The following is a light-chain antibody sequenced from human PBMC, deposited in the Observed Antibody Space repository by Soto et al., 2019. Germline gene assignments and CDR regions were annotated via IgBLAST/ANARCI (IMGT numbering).Light chain of an antibody. CDR3: QQYDNRPFT. CDR2: DAS. V-gene: IGKV1-33*01. J-gene: IGKJ3*01. CDR1: QDISKF. Sequence: DFQMTQSPSSLSASVGDRVSFTCQASQDISKFLNWYQHKPGQASSLLIYDASKSQFGVPSRFSGSGSGTDFTFTISSLQPEDNATYYCQQYDNRPFTFGPGTKVDVK.